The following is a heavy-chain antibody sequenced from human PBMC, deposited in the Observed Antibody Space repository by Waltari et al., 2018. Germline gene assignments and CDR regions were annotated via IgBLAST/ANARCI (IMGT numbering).Heavy chain of an antibody. CDR1: GFTFSSSW. D-gene: IGHD2-2*01. J-gene: IGHJ2*01. CDR2: INSDGSST. V-gene: IGHV3-74*01. CDR3: ARLGSSTDFWYFDL. Sequence: EVQLLESGGGLVQPGGSLRLSCAASGFTFSSSWMYGVRNAPGKALVWVSRINSDGSSTAYADSVQGRFTISRDNSKNALYLQMNSLRADDTAVYFCARLGSSTDFWYFDLWGRGTLVTVSS.